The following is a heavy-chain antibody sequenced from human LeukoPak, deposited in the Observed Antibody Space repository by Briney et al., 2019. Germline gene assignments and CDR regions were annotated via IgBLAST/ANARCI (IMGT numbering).Heavy chain of an antibody. Sequence: GESLKISCKGSGYSFTTYWIGWVRQMPGKGLEWMGIIYPGDSESGYSPSLQGQVTISVDKSISTAYLQWSSLEASDTAIYYCARHRIPGSHDAFDIWGQGTMVTVSS. V-gene: IGHV5-51*01. J-gene: IGHJ3*02. CDR3: ARHRIPGSHDAFDI. CDR2: IYPGDSES. CDR1: GYSFTTYW. D-gene: IGHD2-15*01.